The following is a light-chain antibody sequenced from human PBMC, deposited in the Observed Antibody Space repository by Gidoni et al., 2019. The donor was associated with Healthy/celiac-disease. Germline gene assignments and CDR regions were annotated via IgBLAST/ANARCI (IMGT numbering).Light chain of an antibody. CDR1: SSDVGSYNL. CDR2: EGS. V-gene: IGLV2-23*01. J-gene: IGLJ3*02. CDR3: CSYAGSSTWG. Sequence: QSALTQPASVSGSPGQSITISCTGTSSDVGSYNLGSWYQQHPGKAPKLMIYEGSKRPSGVSNRFSGSKSGNTASLTISGRQAEDEADYYCCSYAGSSTWGFGGGTKLTGL.